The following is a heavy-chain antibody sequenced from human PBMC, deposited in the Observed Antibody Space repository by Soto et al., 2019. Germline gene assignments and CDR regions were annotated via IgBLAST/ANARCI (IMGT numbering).Heavy chain of an antibody. J-gene: IGHJ6*02. CDR1: GYTFTGYY. V-gene: IGHV1-2*04. CDR3: AREYGDCTVRVCSGGGMDF. Sequence: QVQLVQSGAEVKKPGASVKVSCKASGYTFTGYYMHWVRQAPGQGLEWMGWINPNSGGTNYAQKFQGWVTMTRDTAFSTAYIELRRLRSDDTAVYYCAREYGDCTVRVCSGGGMDFWGQGTTVTVSS. D-gene: IGHD2-8*02. CDR2: INPNSGGT.